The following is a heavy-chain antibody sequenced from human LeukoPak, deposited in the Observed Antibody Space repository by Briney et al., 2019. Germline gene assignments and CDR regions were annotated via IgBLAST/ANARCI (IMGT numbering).Heavy chain of an antibody. CDR1: GGSISSYY. V-gene: IGHV4-59*01. CDR3: AGDFGVAAFDI. J-gene: IGHJ3*02. CDR2: IYHSGST. Sequence: PSETLSLTCTVSGGSISSYYWRWIRQPPGKGVEGCGYIYHSGSTNYNPSLKSRVTISVATSKYQFSLKPSSVTAADTAVYYCAGDFGVAAFDIWGQGTMVTVSS. D-gene: IGHD3-16*01.